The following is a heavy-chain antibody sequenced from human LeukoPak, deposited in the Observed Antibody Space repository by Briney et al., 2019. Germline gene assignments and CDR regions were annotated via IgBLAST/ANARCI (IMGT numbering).Heavy chain of an antibody. V-gene: IGHV3-23*01. D-gene: IGHD2-15*01. J-gene: IGHJ3*02. CDR2: ISGSGGST. CDR1: GFTFSSYA. CDR3: ALDCSGGSCYLGRAFDI. Sequence: GGSLRLSCAASGFTFSSYAMSWVRQAPGKGLEWVSAISGSGGSTYYAVSVKGRFTISRDNSKNTLYLQMNSLRAEDTAVYYCALDCSGGSCYLGRAFDIWGQGTMVTVSS.